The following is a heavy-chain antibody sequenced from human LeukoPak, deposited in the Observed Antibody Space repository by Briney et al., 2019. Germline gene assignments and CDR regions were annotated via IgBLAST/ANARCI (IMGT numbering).Heavy chain of an antibody. CDR3: AREAQKKGWFDP. CDR1: GFTFSSYS. J-gene: IGHJ5*02. Sequence: GGSLRLSCAASGFTFSSYSMNWVRQAPGKGLEWVSSISSSSSYIYYADSVKGRFTISRDNAKNSLYLQMNSLRAEDTAVYYCAREAQKKGWFDPWGQGTLVTVSS. V-gene: IGHV3-21*01. CDR2: ISSSSSYI.